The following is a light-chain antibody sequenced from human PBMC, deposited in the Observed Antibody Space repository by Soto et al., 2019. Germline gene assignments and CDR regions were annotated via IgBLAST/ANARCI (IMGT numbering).Light chain of an antibody. CDR1: GRDIGSYSL. Sequence: QSALTQPASVSGSPGQSITISCSGTGRDIGSYSLVSWFQQYPGQVPKLVLYEVSKRPSGVSDRFSGSKSGNTASLTISGLQAEDEADYYCSSYTGYYTLVFGGGTKLTVL. CDR3: SSYTGYYTLV. J-gene: IGLJ2*01. CDR2: EVS. V-gene: IGLV2-23*02.